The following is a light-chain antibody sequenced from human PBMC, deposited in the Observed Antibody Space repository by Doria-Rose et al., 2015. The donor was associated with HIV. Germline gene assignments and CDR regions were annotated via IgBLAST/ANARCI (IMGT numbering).Light chain of an antibody. CDR2: EVT. CDR3: TTYAGANILV. CDR1: SGDVGAYNY. V-gene: IGLV2-8*01. J-gene: IGLJ3*02. Sequence: QPPSASGSPGQSVTISCTGTSGDVGAYNYVSWYQQYPYKAPKLMIFEVTKRPPGVPDRFSGSKSGNTASLTVSGLQVEDEADYYCTTYAGANILVFGGGTKLTVL.